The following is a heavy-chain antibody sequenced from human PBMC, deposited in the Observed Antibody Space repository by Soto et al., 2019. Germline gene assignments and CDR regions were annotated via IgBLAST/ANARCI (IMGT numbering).Heavy chain of an antibody. D-gene: IGHD3-10*01. CDR2: VYSSGTT. CDR3: ARDIGSYAYGEGY. CDR1: GGSINSYW. V-gene: IGHV4-4*07. J-gene: IGHJ4*02. Sequence: SETLSLTCSVSGGSINSYWWSWIRQPAGKGLEWIGRVYSSGTTDYNTSLNSRATLSVETSKNQFSLKLSSVTAADTAVYYWARDIGSYAYGEGYWGQGIQVTVSS.